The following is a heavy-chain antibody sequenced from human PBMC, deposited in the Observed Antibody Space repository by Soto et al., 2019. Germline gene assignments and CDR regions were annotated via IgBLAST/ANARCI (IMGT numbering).Heavy chain of an antibody. V-gene: IGHV4-31*03. Sequence: QVQLQESGPRLVKPSQTLSLTCTVSGGSTSSGGYYWSWIRQYPGKGLEWIGFVYYSGSTYYNPSLKSRVIISVDTSKKQFSLKLSSVTAADTAVYYWARDAALKWFDPWGQGTLVTVSS. J-gene: IGHJ5*02. CDR2: VYYSGST. CDR3: ARDAALKWFDP. D-gene: IGHD2-15*01. CDR1: GGSTSSGGYY.